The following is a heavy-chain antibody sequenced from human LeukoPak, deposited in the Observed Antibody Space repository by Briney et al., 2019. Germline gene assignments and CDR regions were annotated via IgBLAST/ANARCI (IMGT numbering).Heavy chain of an antibody. CDR2: INWSGGST. CDR1: GFTFDDYG. J-gene: IGHJ6*04. V-gene: IGHV3-20*04. D-gene: IGHD5/OR15-5a*01. CDR3: ATDLASTDV. Sequence: RPGGSLRLSCAASGFTFDDYGMSWVRQAPGKGLEWVSRINWSGGSTGYADSVQGRFTISRDNAKNSLYLQMNSLRDDDADLYFCATDLASTDVWGKGTTVTVSS.